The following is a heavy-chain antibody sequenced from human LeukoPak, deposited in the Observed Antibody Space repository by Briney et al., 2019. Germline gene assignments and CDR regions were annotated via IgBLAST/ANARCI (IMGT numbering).Heavy chain of an antibody. Sequence: ASVKVSCKASGFTFTSSAVQWVRQARGQRLEWIGWIVVGSGNTNYAQKFQGRVTITADKSTSTAYMELSSLRSEDTAVYYCARSSGAAARYNWFDPWGQGTLVTVSS. D-gene: IGHD6-13*01. V-gene: IGHV1-58*01. J-gene: IGHJ5*02. CDR1: GFTFTSSA. CDR3: ARSSGAAARYNWFDP. CDR2: IVVGSGNT.